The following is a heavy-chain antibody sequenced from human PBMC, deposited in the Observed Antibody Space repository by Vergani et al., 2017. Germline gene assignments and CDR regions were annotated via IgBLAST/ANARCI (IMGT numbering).Heavy chain of an antibody. J-gene: IGHJ4*02. Sequence: QVQLQESGPGLVKPSQTLSLTCTVSGGSISSGDYYWSWIRQPPGKGLEWIGYIYYSGSTYYNPSLKSRVTISVDTSKNQFSLKLSSVTAADMAVYYCARDPSYYYGSGSYYTGYWGQGTLVTVSS. V-gene: IGHV4-30-4*08. CDR1: GGSISSGDYY. D-gene: IGHD3-10*01. CDR2: IYYSGST. CDR3: ARDPSYYYGSGSYYTGY.